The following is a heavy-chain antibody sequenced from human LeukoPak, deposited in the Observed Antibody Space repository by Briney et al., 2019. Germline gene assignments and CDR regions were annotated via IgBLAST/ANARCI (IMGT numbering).Heavy chain of an antibody. V-gene: IGHV3-23*01. Sequence: PGGSLRLSCAASGFTFSSYAVSWVRQAPGKGLEWVSAISGSGGSTHYADSVKGRFTISRDNSKNTLYLQMNSLRAEDTAVYYCAKVSYYYDSSGYYEGLFDYWGQGTLVTVSS. J-gene: IGHJ4*02. CDR2: ISGSGGST. CDR3: AKVSYYYDSSGYYEGLFDY. D-gene: IGHD3-22*01. CDR1: GFTFSSYA.